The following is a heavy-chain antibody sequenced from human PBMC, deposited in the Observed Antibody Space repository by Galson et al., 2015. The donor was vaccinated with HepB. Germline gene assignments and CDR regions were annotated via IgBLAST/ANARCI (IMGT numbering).Heavy chain of an antibody. CDR2: ISSSSSTI. Sequence: SLRLSGAASGFTFSSYSMNWVRQAPGKGLEWVSYISSSSSTIYYADSVKGRFTISRDNAKNSLYLQMTSLRAEDTAVYYCARTSRSGMNYWGQGTLVTVSS. V-gene: IGHV3-48*01. CDR1: GFTFSSYS. CDR3: ARTSRSGMNY. D-gene: IGHD1-26*01. J-gene: IGHJ4*02.